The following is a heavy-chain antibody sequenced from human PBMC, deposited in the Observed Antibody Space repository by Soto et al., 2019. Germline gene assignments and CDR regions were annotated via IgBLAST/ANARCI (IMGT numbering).Heavy chain of an antibody. CDR3: ARLDGSGSYGDY. Sequence: QVQLQESGPGLVKPSETLSLTCTVSGGSISSYYWSWIRQPPGKGLEWIGYIYYSGSTNYNPSLKSRVTISVDTSKNQFYLKLSSVTAADTAVYYCARLDGSGSYGDYWGQGTLVTVSS. D-gene: IGHD3-10*01. J-gene: IGHJ4*02. V-gene: IGHV4-59*08. CDR2: IYYSGST. CDR1: GGSISSYY.